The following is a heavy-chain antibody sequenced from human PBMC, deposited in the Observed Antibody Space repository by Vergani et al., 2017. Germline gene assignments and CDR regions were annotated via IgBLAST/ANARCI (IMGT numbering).Heavy chain of an antibody. CDR2: ISSSSSYI. J-gene: IGHJ3*02. Sequence: EVQLVESGGGLVKPGGSLRLSCAASGFTFSSYSMNWVRQAPGKGLEWVSSISSSSSYIYYADSVKGRFTISRDNAKNSLYLQMNSLRAEVTAVYYCAGSSYFDWPDAFDIWGQGTMVTVSS. V-gene: IGHV3-21*01. D-gene: IGHD3-9*01. CDR3: AGSSYFDWPDAFDI. CDR1: GFTFSSYS.